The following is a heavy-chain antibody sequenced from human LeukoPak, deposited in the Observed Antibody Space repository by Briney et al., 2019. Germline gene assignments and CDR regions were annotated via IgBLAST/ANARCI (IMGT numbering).Heavy chain of an antibody. Sequence: SETLSLTCTVSGGSINSYYWSWIRQPPGKGLEWIGYIYYSGSTNYNPSLKSRVTISVDTSKNQFSLKLSSVTAADTAVYYCARGPDSNDYGDYDTWYYYYYYMDVWGKGTTVTISS. CDR3: ARGPDSNDYGDYDTWYYYYYYMDV. J-gene: IGHJ6*03. D-gene: IGHD4-17*01. CDR1: GGSINSYY. CDR2: IYYSGST. V-gene: IGHV4-59*01.